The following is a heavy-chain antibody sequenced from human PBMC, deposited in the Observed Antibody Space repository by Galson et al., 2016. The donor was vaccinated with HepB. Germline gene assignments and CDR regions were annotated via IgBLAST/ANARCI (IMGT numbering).Heavy chain of an antibody. Sequence: CAISGDSVSTIYATWDWVWQSPSRGLEWLGRTYYRSKWYTDYALSVKSRISINPETSKNQFSLQLSSVTPEDTAVYYCAQYRRDYGNYRSYFDFWGQGTLVTVSS. J-gene: IGHJ4*02. CDR1: GDSVSTIYAT. V-gene: IGHV6-1*01. D-gene: IGHD4-11*01. CDR2: TYYRSKWYT. CDR3: AQYRRDYGNYRSYFDF.